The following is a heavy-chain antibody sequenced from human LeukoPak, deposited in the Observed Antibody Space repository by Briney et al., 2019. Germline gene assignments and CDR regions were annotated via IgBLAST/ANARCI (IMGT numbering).Heavy chain of an antibody. J-gene: IGHJ4*02. CDR1: GFTVSSNS. CDR3: ARRAGAYSHPYDY. D-gene: IGHD4/OR15-4a*01. Sequence: GGSLRLSYTVSGFTVSSNSMSWVRQAPGKGLEWVSFIYSDNTHYSDSVKGRFTISRDNSKNTLYLQMNSLRAEDTAVYYCARRAGAYSHPYDYWGQGTLVTVSS. CDR2: IYSDNT. V-gene: IGHV3-53*01.